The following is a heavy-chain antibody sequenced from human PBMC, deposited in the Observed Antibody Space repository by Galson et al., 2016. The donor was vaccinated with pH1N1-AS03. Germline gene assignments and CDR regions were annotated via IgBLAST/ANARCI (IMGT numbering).Heavy chain of an antibody. Sequence: SVQVSCKASGYIFTGFYVHWVRQAPGQGLEWMGWINTDSGVTNYAQKFEAWVTMTRDTSVSTAYMELYGLKSDDTAAYYCARDPRGPCTSATCPTTYYFGMDVWGQGTTVIVSS. J-gene: IGHJ6*02. CDR3: ARDPRGPCTSATCPTTYYFGMDV. D-gene: IGHD2-2*01. V-gene: IGHV1-2*04. CDR1: GYIFTGFY. CDR2: INTDSGVT.